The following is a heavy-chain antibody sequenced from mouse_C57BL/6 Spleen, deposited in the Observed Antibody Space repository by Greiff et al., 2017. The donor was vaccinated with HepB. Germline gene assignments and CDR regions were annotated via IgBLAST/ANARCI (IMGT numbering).Heavy chain of an antibody. CDR2: IRSKSNNYAT. CDR3: VRPSYYYGSSYYAMDY. D-gene: IGHD1-1*01. V-gene: IGHV10-1*01. CDR1: GFSFNTYA. J-gene: IGHJ4*01. Sequence: DVMLVESGGGLVQPKGSLKLSCAASGFSFNTYAMNWVRQAPGKGLEWVARIRSKSNNYATYYADSVKDRFTISRDDSESMLYLQMNNLKTEDTAMYYCVRPSYYYGSSYYAMDYWGQGTSVTVSS.